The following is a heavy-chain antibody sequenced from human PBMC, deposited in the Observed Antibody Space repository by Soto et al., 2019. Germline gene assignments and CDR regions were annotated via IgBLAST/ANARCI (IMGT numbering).Heavy chain of an antibody. Sequence: SETLSLTCTVSGGSVSSGSYYWSWIRQPPGKGLEWIGYIYYSGSTNYNPSLKSRVTISVDTSKNQFSLKLSSVTAADTAVYYCARSLARLIDPWGQGTLVTVCS. J-gene: IGHJ5*02. CDR3: ARSLARLIDP. CDR2: IYYSGST. CDR1: GGSVSSGSYY. V-gene: IGHV4-61*01. D-gene: IGHD6-19*01.